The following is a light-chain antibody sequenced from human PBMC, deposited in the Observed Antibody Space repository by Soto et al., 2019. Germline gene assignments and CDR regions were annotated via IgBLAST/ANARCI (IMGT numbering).Light chain of an antibody. CDR1: QSATNY. Sequence: DIQMTQSPSSLSASVGARVPITCRARQSATNYLNWYQQKPGKAPKLLIYGTSSLQSGVPSRFGGSGSGTEFTLTISSLQPDDFATYYCQQSYSTPRTFGQGTKVDIK. CDR3: QQSYSTPRT. V-gene: IGKV1-39*01. J-gene: IGKJ1*01. CDR2: GTS.